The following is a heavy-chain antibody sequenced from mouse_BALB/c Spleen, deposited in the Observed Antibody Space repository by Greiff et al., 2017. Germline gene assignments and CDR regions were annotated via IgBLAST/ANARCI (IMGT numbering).Heavy chain of an antibody. V-gene: IGHV5-12-2*01. CDR3: ARQGITTAPYAMDY. Sequence: EVQLVESGGGLVQPGGSLKLSCAASGFTFSSYTMSWVRQTPEKRLEWVAYISNGGGSTYYPDTVKGRFTISRDNAKNTLYLQMSSLKSEDTAMYYCARQGITTAPYAMDYWGQGTSVTVSS. J-gene: IGHJ4*01. D-gene: IGHD1-2*01. CDR1: GFTFSSYT. CDR2: ISNGGGST.